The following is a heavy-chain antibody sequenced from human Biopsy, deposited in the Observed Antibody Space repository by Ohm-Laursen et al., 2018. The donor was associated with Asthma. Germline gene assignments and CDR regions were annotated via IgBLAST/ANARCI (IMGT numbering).Heavy chain of an antibody. J-gene: IGHJ4*02. V-gene: IGHV1-69*01. D-gene: IGHD7-27*01. Sequence: ESSVKVSCKASGGTSSSYAISWARQAPGQGLEWMGGIIPIFGTANYAQKFQGRVTITADESTSTAYMELSSLRSEDTAVYYCARSSHINWGGYFDYWGQGTLVTVSS. CDR3: ARSSHINWGGYFDY. CDR2: IIPIFGTA. CDR1: GGTSSSYA.